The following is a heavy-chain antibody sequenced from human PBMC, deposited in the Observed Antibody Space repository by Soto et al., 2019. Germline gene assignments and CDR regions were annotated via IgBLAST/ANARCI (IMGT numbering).Heavy chain of an antibody. V-gene: IGHV3-33*01. J-gene: IGHJ6*02. Sequence: QVQLVESGGGVVQPGRSLRLSCAASGFTFSSYGMHWVRQAPGKGLEWVAVIWYDGSNKYYADSVKGRFTISRDNSKNTLYLQMNSLRAEDTAVYYCARDLGYCSSTSCDLNYYYYGMDVWGQGTTVTVSS. CDR1: GFTFSSYG. CDR2: IWYDGSNK. CDR3: ARDLGYCSSTSCDLNYYYYGMDV. D-gene: IGHD2-2*01.